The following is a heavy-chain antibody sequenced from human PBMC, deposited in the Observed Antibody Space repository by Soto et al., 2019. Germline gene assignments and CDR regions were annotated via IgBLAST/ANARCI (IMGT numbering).Heavy chain of an antibody. Sequence: QVQLVQSGAELKKPGSSVKVSFNASGGTFSSYAISWVRQAPGQGLEWMGGIIPIFGTANSAQNFQCRVTITADESTSTDYMELSSMRSADTALYYCARRGSGYSMDVWVQGTTGTVSS. CDR1: GGTFSSYA. J-gene: IGHJ6*02. V-gene: IGHV1-69*12. CDR2: IIPIFGTA. CDR3: ARRGSGYSMDV. D-gene: IGHD2-15*01.